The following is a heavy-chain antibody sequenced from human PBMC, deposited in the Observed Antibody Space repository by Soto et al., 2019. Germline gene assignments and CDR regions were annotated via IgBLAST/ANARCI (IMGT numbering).Heavy chain of an antibody. J-gene: IGHJ6*03. CDR1: GDSFNDYY. CDR2: INPTGGVT. CDR3: ARESGGATATVDYYYFYMDV. Sequence: QVQLVQSGAEVRKPGASVTVSCRSSGDSFNDYYIHWVRQAPGQGFEWMGWINPTGGVTKYAHKFQGWVRMARDTSIRTVYMQLSRLRYDDTAVYYCARESGGATATVDYYYFYMDVWGTGTTVTVSS. D-gene: IGHD5-12*01. V-gene: IGHV1-2*04.